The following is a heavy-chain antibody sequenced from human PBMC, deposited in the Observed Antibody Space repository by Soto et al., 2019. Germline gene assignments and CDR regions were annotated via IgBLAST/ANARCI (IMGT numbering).Heavy chain of an antibody. D-gene: IGHD1-1*01. CDR3: ARSEDYINWNDGYYYYGMDV. V-gene: IGHV1-2*02. Sequence: ASVKVSCKASGYTFTGYYMHWVRQAPGQGLEWMGWINPNSGGTNYAQKFQGRVTMTRDTSISTAYMELSRLRSDDTAVYYCARSEDYINWNDGYYYYGMDVWGQGTTVTVS. J-gene: IGHJ6*02. CDR1: GYTFTGYY. CDR2: INPNSGGT.